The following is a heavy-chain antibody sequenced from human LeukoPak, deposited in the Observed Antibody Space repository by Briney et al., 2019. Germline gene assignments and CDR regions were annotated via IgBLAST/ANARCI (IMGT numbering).Heavy chain of an antibody. CDR1: GGSLSSTTFY. Sequence: PSETLSLTCTVSGGSLSSTTFYWGWVRQPPGRGLEWIGSAYYSGTTYYNPSLRGRVTISVDTSKSQFSLRLSSVTAADTAVYYCARRQSTYGSGSLNYYSYFMDVWGKGTTVTVSS. D-gene: IGHD3-10*01. J-gene: IGHJ6*03. V-gene: IGHV4-39*01. CDR3: ARRQSTYGSGSLNYYSYFMDV. CDR2: AYYSGTT.